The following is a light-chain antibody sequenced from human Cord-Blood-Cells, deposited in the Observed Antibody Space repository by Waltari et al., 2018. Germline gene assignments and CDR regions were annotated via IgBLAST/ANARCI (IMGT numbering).Light chain of an antibody. V-gene: IGKV1-8*01. CDR2: AAS. Sequence: TGDRVTITCRASQGISSYLAWYQQKPGKAPKLLIYAASTLQSGVPSRFSGSGSGTDFTLTISCLQSEDFATYYCQQYYSYPRTFGQGTKVEIK. J-gene: IGKJ1*01. CDR3: QQYYSYPRT. CDR1: QGISSY.